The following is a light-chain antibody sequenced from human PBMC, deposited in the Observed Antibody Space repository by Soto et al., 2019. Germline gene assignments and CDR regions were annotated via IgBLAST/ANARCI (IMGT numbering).Light chain of an antibody. CDR2: DNH. CDR3: GTWDINLDTVV. CDR1: SSNIGGNY. J-gene: IGLJ2*01. V-gene: IGLV1-51*01. Sequence: QSVLTQPPSVSAAPGQRVTISCSGSSSNIGGNYVSWYQVVPRTAPKLLIYDNHKRHSGVPDRFSGSKSGTSANLGIADLHAGDEAHYYCGTWDINLDTVVFGGGTKVTVL.